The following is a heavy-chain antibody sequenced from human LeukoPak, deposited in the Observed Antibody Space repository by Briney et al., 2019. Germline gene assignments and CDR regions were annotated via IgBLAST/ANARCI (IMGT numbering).Heavy chain of an antibody. CDR1: GYTFTGYY. J-gene: IGHJ5*02. Sequence: ASVKVSCKASGYTFTGYYMHWVRQAPGQGLEWMGWINPNSGGTNYAQEFQGRVTMTRDTSISTAYMELSRLRSDDTAVYYCARGADLGYCSSTSCRPFDPWGQGTLVTVSS. CDR2: INPNSGGT. CDR3: ARGADLGYCSSTSCRPFDP. D-gene: IGHD2-2*01. V-gene: IGHV1-2*02.